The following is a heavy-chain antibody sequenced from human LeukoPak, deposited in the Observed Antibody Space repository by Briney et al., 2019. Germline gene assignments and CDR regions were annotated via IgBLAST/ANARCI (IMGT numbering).Heavy chain of an antibody. CDR1: GYTFTSYG. J-gene: IGHJ4*02. Sequence: ASVKVSCKASGYTFTSYGISWVRQAPGQGLEWMGWISAYNGNTNYAQKLQGRVTMTTDTSTNTAYMELRSLRSDDTAVYYCARGELYYYGSGKATDYWGQGTLVTVSS. CDR2: ISAYNGNT. D-gene: IGHD3-10*01. V-gene: IGHV1-18*01. CDR3: ARGELYYYGSGKATDY.